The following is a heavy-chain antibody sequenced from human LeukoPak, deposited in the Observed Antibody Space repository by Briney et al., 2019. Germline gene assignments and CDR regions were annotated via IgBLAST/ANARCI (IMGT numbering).Heavy chain of an antibody. CDR1: GFTFSDNY. CDR3: ARARKGYYFDY. CDR2: ISNTGSTT. V-gene: IGHV3-11*04. Sequence: GGSLRLSCAASGFTFSDNYMTRIRQAPGKGLEWVSYISNTGSTTYYADPVKGRFTISRDNAKNSLYLQMNSLRAEDAAVYYCARARKGYYFDYWGQGTLVTVSS. J-gene: IGHJ4*02.